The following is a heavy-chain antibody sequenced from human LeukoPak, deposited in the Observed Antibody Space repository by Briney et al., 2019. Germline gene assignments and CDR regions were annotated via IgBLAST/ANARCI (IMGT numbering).Heavy chain of an antibody. CDR1: GFTFSSCA. CDR2: ISCSGGST. Sequence: GGSLRLSCAASGFTFSSCAMHWVRQAPGKGLEWVAGISCSGGSTYYADSVKGRFTISRDNSKNTLYLQMNSLRAEDTAVYYCAKVLLDYYYGMDVWGQGTTVTVSS. J-gene: IGHJ6*02. CDR3: AKVLLDYYYGMDV. V-gene: IGHV3-23*01. D-gene: IGHD2-21*01.